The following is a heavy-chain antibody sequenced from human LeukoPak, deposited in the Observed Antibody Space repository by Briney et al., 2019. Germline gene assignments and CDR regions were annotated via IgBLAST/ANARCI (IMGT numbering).Heavy chain of an antibody. J-gene: IGHJ4*02. CDR2: IKQDGSEK. CDR3: ARGPAIAVAGLDYYFDY. V-gene: IGHV3-7*03. D-gene: IGHD6-19*01. Sequence: GGSLRPSCAASGFTFSSYWMSWVRQAPGKGLEWVANIKQDGSEKYYVDSVKGRFTISRDNAKNSLYLQMNSLRAEDTAVYYCARGPAIAVAGLDYYFDYWGQGTLVTVSS. CDR1: GFTFSSYW.